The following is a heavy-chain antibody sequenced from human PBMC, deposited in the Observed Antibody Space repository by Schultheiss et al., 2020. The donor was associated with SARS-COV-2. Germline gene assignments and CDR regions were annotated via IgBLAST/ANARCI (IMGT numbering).Heavy chain of an antibody. Sequence: GESLKISCAASGFTFSSYAMHWVRQAPGKGLEWVAVISYDGSNKYYADSVKGRFTISRDSSKNTLYLQMNSLRAEDTAVYYCARSYILLDAFDIWGQGTMVTVSS. CDR3: ARSYILLDAFDI. J-gene: IGHJ3*02. V-gene: IGHV3-30*04. D-gene: IGHD3-10*01. CDR2: ISYDGSNK. CDR1: GFTFSSYA.